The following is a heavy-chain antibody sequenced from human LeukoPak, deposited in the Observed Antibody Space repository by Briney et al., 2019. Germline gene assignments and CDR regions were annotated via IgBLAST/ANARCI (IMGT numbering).Heavy chain of an antibody. Sequence: PGRSLRLSCAASGFTVSSNHMSWVRQAPGKGLEWVSVIYSGGSTYYADSVKGRFTIPRDNSKNTLYLQMNSPRAEDTAVYYCARSSGWEFDYWGQGTLVTVSS. CDR1: GFTVSSNH. V-gene: IGHV3-53*01. D-gene: IGHD6-19*01. CDR2: IYSGGST. J-gene: IGHJ4*02. CDR3: ARSSGWEFDY.